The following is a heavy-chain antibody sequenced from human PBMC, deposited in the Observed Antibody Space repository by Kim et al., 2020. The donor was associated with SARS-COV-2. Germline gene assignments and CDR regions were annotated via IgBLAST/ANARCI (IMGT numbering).Heavy chain of an antibody. Sequence: GGSLRLSCTASGFSFTSAWMYWVRQAPGKRLEWVGRTKSNSDGSTTDYAAPVKGRFSISRDDSESTLYLQMNSLKTEDTAVYYCTTAMDVWGKGITVTV. CDR1: GFSFTSAW. CDR2: TKSNSDGSTT. J-gene: IGHJ6*03. V-gene: IGHV3-15*01. CDR3: TTAMDV.